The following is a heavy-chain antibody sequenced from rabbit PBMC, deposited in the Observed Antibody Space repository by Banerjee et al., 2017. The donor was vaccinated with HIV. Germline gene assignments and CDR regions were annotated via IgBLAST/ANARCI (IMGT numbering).Heavy chain of an antibody. CDR1: GFTLSSDYD. CDR3: ARDLAGSNTL. V-gene: IGHV1S40*01. J-gene: IGHJ4*01. D-gene: IGHD4-2*01. CDR2: IWTGSSGT. Sequence: QSLEESGGDLVKPGASLTLTCTASGFTLSSDYDMCWVRQAPGKRPEWIACIWTGSSGTYYASWAKGRFSISKTSSTTVTLQMTSLTAADTATYFCARDLAGSNTLWGPGTLVTVS.